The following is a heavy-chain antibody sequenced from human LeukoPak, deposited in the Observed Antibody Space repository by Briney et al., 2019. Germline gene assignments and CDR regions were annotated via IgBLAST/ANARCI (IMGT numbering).Heavy chain of an antibody. CDR2: INTNTGNP. D-gene: IGHD6-13*01. CDR3: GRVPAAGTRRVWTRTKKRHPFDY. Sequence: ASVNVTCKASGYTFTSYAMNWVRQAPGQGLEWMGWINTNTGNPTYAQGFTGRFVFSLGTSLSKAYLQISSLKAEDTAVYYCGRVPAAGTRRVWTRTKKRHPFDYWGQGTLVTVSS. CDR1: GYTFTSYA. J-gene: IGHJ4*02. V-gene: IGHV7-4-1*02.